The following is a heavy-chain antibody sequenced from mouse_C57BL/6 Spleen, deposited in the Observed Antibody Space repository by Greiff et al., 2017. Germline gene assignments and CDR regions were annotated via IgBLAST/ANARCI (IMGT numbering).Heavy chain of an antibody. J-gene: IGHJ4*01. V-gene: IGHV2-5*01. CDR2: IWRGGST. Sequence: QVQLKQSGPGLVQPSQSLSITCTVSGFSLTSYGVHWVRQSPGKGLEWLGVIWRGGSTDYNAAFMSRLSITKDNSKSKVFFKMNSLQADDTAIYYCSKGAYYSNYEGYAMDYWGQGTSVTVSS. CDR1: GFSLTSYG. D-gene: IGHD2-5*01. CDR3: SKGAYYSNYEGYAMDY.